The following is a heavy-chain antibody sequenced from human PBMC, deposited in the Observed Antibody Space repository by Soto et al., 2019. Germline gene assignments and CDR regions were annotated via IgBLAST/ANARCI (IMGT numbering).Heavy chain of an antibody. CDR1: GGTFSSYA. CDR3: ARFFSNYYDSSDAFDI. CDR2: IIPIFGTA. D-gene: IGHD3-22*01. J-gene: IGHJ3*02. V-gene: IGHV1-69*01. Sequence: QVQLVQSGAEVKKPGSSVKVSCKASGGTFSSYAISWVRQAPGQGLEWLGGIIPIFGTANYAQKFQGRATITANESTSTAYMEVSRMRSEDTAVYYCARFFSNYYDSSDAFDIWGQGTMVTVSS.